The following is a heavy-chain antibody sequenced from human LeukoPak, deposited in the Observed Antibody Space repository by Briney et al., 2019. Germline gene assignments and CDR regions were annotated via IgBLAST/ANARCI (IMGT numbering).Heavy chain of an antibody. D-gene: IGHD4-23*01. CDR2: IYYSGST. Sequence: SETLSLTCAVYGGSFSGYYWSWIRQPPGKGLEWIGYIYYSGSTNYNPSLKSRVTISVDTSKNQFSLKVSSVTAADTAVYYCARGDYGGTDGMDVWGQGTTVTVSS. V-gene: IGHV4-59*01. J-gene: IGHJ6*02. CDR1: GGSFSGYY. CDR3: ARGDYGGTDGMDV.